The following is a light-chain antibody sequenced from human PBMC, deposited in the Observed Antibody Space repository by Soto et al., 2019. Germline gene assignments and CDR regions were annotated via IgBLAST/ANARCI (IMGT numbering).Light chain of an antibody. CDR2: EVS. CDR1: SSDVGGYNY. Sequence: QSALTQPASVSGSPGQSITISCTGTSSDVGGYNYVSWYQQHPGKVPKLMIYEVSNRPSGVSNRFSGSKSGNKASLTISGLQAEDEADYYCSSYTSRSTLDVFGTGTKVTVL. J-gene: IGLJ1*01. V-gene: IGLV2-14*01. CDR3: SSYTSRSTLDV.